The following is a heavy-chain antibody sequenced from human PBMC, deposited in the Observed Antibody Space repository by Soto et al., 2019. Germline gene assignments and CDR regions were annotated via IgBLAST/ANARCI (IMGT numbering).Heavy chain of an antibody. CDR3: AKDTVGGYSFWSGYYSDGLDV. J-gene: IGHJ3*01. V-gene: IGHV3-23*01. D-gene: IGHD3-3*01. Sequence: EVKLLESGGGLAQPGGSLRLSCVGSGFTFDSYAIRWVRQAPGERLQWIAAISGSADGTDYAHSVRGRFTISRDNATKTEHLQMDSLIVEDTAVYFCAKDTVGGYSFWSGYYSDGLDVWGKGTLVSVS. CDR1: GFTFDSYA. CDR2: ISGSADGT.